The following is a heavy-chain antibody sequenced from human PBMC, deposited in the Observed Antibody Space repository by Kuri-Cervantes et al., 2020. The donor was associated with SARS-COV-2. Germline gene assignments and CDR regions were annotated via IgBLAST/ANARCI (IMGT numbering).Heavy chain of an antibody. D-gene: IGHD1-26*01. V-gene: IGHV4-59*08. CDR2: IYYSGST. Sequence: SETLSLTCTVSGGSISSYYWSWIRQPPGHGLEWLGYIYYSGSTKYNPSLESRVTISLDTSRNQFSLKLSSVTAADTAVYYGARPLDSASYGTWGQGTLVTVSS. J-gene: IGHJ5*02. CDR3: ARPLDSASYGT. CDR1: GGSISSYY.